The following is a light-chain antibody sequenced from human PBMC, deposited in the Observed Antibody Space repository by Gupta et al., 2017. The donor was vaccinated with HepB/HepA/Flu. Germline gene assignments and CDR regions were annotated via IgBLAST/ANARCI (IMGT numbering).Light chain of an antibody. CDR1: QSISSW. CDR2: KAS. CDR3: QQYNSFMCS. V-gene: IGKV1-5*03. Sequence: DIQMTQSPSTLSASVGDRVTITCRASQSISSWLAWYQQKPGKAPKLLIYKASNLESGVPSRFSGSGSGTEFTLTISSLQPDDFATYYCQQYNSFMCSFGQGTKLEIK. J-gene: IGKJ2*04.